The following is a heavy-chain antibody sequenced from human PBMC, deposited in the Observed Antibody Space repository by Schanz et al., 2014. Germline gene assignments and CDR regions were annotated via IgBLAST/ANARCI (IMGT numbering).Heavy chain of an antibody. Sequence: EVQLVESGGGLVQPGGSLRLSCAASGFNFRSYPMSWVRQAPGEGLEWVANIKQDESERSYVDSVKGRFTISRDNAKTSMYLQMHSLRAEDTAVYYCARTLGPNYYYYGLDVWGQGTTVTVSS. CDR2: IKQDESER. CDR1: GFNFRSYP. V-gene: IGHV3-7*01. J-gene: IGHJ6*02. CDR3: ARTLGPNYYYYGLDV.